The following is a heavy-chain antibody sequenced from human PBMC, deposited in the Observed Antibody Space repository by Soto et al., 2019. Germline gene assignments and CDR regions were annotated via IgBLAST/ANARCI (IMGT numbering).Heavy chain of an antibody. Sequence: EASVKVSCKASGFTFTSSAVQWVRQARGQRLEWIGWIVVGSGNTNYAQKFQERVTITRDMSTSTAYMELSSLRSEDTAVYYCAADPPPYYYDSSGYYKSTGWGQGTLVTVSS. CDR1: GFTFTSSA. CDR3: AADPPPYYYDSSGYYKSTG. D-gene: IGHD3-22*01. J-gene: IGHJ4*02. V-gene: IGHV1-58*01. CDR2: IVVGSGNT.